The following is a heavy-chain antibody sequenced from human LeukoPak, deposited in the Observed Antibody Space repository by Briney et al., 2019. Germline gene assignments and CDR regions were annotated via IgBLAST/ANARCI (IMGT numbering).Heavy chain of an antibody. J-gene: IGHJ4*02. Sequence: ASVKVSCKASGYTFTSYYMHWVRQAPGQGLEWMGIINPSGGSTSYAQRFQGRVTMTRDTSTSTVYMELSSLRSEDTAVYYCARRIAAREGFDYWGQGTLVTVSS. CDR3: ARRIAAREGFDY. CDR1: GYTFTSYY. V-gene: IGHV1-46*01. D-gene: IGHD6-6*01. CDR2: INPSGGST.